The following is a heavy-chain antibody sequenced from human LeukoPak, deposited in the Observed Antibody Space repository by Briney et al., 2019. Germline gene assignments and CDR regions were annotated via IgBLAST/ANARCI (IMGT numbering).Heavy chain of an antibody. J-gene: IGHJ4*02. CDR1: GFSLSTYW. Sequence: GGSLRLSCAASGFSLSTYWMNWVRQAPGKGLEWVADIKADGSEKYYVDSVKGRFTISRDNSKNTLYLQMNSLRAEDTAVYYCANLDYDILTGYLDYWGQGTLVTVSS. CDR3: ANLDYDILTGYLDY. D-gene: IGHD3-9*01. CDR2: IKADGSEK. V-gene: IGHV3-7*03.